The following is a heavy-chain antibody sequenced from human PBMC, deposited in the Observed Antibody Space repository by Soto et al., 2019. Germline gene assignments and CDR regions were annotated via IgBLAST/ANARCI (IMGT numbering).Heavy chain of an antibody. CDR2: NYYSGIT. Sequence: QVQLQESGPGLVKPSQTLSLTCTVSGGSISSGGYYWTWIRQHPGKGLEWIGYNYYSGITYYNPSLKSRLTISLDTSKNQSSLKLSSVTAADTAVYYCARGSSIAGLYYGMDVWGQGTTVTVSS. CDR1: GGSISSGGYY. D-gene: IGHD6-6*01. J-gene: IGHJ6*02. V-gene: IGHV4-31*03. CDR3: ARGSSIAGLYYGMDV.